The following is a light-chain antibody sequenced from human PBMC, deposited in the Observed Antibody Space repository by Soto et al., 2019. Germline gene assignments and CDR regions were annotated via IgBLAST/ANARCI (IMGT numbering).Light chain of an antibody. CDR2: KAS. V-gene: IGKV1-5*03. Sequence: DIQMTQSPSTLSASVGDRVTITCRASQSISSWLAWYQQKPGKVPHLWIYKASRLESGVPSRFSGSGSGTESTLTISSLQPDDVATYYCQQYYSYPCTFRQGTNVEIK. J-gene: IGKJ1*01. CDR3: QQYYSYPCT. CDR1: QSISSW.